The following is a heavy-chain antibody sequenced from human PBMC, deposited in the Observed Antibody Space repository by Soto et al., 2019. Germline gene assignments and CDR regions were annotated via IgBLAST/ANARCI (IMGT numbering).Heavy chain of an antibody. CDR3: VRDPLYCSGGTCYSGRAFDV. D-gene: IGHD2-15*01. CDR2: ISNSGTTI. V-gene: IGHV3-48*03. Sequence: PVGSLRLSCAASGFTFSSHDMNWVRQAPGKGLEWVSHISNSGTTIYYTDSVKGRFTISRDNAKNSMYLQMNSLRAEDTAVYYCVRDPLYCSGGTCYSGRAFDVWGQGTMVTVSS. J-gene: IGHJ3*01. CDR1: GFTFSSHD.